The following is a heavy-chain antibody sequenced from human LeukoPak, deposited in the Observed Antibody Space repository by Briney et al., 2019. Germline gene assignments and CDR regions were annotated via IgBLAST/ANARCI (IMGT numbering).Heavy chain of an antibody. Sequence: ASVKVSCKASGYTFTSYGISWVRQAPGQGLEWMGWISAKNDNTNYSRKFQGRVTMTTDTSTSTAYMELRSLRSDDTAVYFCARTKFDFWSGYYPPGGHWGQGTLVTVSS. CDR1: GYTFTSYG. CDR2: ISAKNDNT. D-gene: IGHD3-3*01. CDR3: ARTKFDFWSGYYPPGGH. J-gene: IGHJ4*02. V-gene: IGHV1-18*01.